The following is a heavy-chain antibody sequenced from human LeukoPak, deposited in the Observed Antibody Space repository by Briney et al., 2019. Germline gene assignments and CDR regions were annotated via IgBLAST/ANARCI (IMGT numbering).Heavy chain of an antibody. CDR2: MYYTGST. CDR3: AAVVVSGTPYFDY. D-gene: IGHD2-21*02. CDR1: GGPIRSYY. J-gene: IGHJ4*02. Sequence: KPSETLSLTCTVSGGPIRSYYWTWIRQPPGKGLEWIGYMYYTGSTKYNPSLKSRVSISVDTSKNQFSLTLTSVTAADTAVYYCAAVVVSGTPYFDYWGQGTLVTVSS. V-gene: IGHV4-59*03.